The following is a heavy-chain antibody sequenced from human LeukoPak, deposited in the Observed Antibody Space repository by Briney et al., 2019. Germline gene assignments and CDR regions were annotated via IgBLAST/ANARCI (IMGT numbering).Heavy chain of an antibody. CDR2: ISYDGSNK. J-gene: IGHJ4*02. CDR1: GFTFSSYG. Sequence: GGSLRLSCAASGFTFSSYGMHWVRQAPGKGLEWVAVISYDGSNKYYADSVKGRFTISRDNSKNTLYLQMNSLRAEDTAVYYCARDPRKYSSSWYFDYWGQGTLVTVSS. CDR3: ARDPRKYSSSWYFDY. D-gene: IGHD6-13*01. V-gene: IGHV3-30*03.